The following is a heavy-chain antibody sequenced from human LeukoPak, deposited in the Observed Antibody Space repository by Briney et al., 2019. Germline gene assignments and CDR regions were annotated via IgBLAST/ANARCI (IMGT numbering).Heavy chain of an antibody. J-gene: IGHJ4*02. CDR2: IRYDGSNK. V-gene: IGHV3-30*02. CDR1: AFTFSSYV. CDR3: AKDWGGSTPRYFDY. Sequence: GGSLRLSCAASAFTFSSYVMHWVRQAPGKGLEWVAFIRYDGSNKYYADSVKGRFTISRDNSKNTLYLQMNSLRAEDTAMYYCAKDWGGSTPRYFDYWGQGTLVTISS. D-gene: IGHD3-16*01.